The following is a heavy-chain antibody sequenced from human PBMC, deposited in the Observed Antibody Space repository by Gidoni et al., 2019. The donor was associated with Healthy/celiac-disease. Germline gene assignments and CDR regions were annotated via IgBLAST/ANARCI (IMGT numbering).Heavy chain of an antibody. D-gene: IGHD4-4*01. CDR2: IVVGSGNT. Sequence: QMQLVQSGPEVKKPGTSVKVSCKASGFTFTSSAVQWVRQARGQRLEWIGWIVVGSGNTNYAQKFQERVTITRDMSTSTAYMELSSLRSEDTAVYYCAADWDYSNYGRYYYYMDVWGKGTTVTVSS. J-gene: IGHJ6*03. CDR3: AADWDYSNYGRYYYYMDV. V-gene: IGHV1-58*01. CDR1: GFTFTSSA.